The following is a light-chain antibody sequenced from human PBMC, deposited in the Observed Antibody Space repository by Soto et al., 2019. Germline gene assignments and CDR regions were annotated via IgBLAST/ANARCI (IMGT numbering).Light chain of an antibody. J-gene: IGKJ1*01. CDR2: DAS. Sequence: IVLTHSPATLSFSPGDRDTLSFRASQSVSSYLAWYQQKPGQAPRLLIYDASNRATGIPARFSGSGSGTDFTLTISSLEPEDFAVYYCQQYGSSPPWTFGQGTKVDIK. V-gene: IGKV3-11*01. CDR3: QQYGSSPPWT. CDR1: QSVSSY.